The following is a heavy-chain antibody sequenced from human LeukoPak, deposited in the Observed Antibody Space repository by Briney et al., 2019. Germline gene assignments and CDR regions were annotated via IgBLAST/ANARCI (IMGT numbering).Heavy chain of an antibody. CDR3: ARDHYYGSGSPSYGMDV. J-gene: IGHJ6*02. CDR2: IGTAGDT. CDR1: GFTFSSYD. V-gene: IGHV3-13*01. Sequence: GGSLRLSCAASGFTFSSYDMHWVCQATGKGLECVSAIGTAGDTYYPGSVKGRFTISRENAKNSLYLQMNSLRAGDTAVYYCARDHYYGSGSPSYGMDVWGQGTTVTVAS. D-gene: IGHD3-10*01.